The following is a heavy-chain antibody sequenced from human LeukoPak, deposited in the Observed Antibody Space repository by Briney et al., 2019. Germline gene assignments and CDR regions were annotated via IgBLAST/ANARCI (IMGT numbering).Heavy chain of an antibody. V-gene: IGHV1-69*06. CDR1: GGTFSSYA. Sequence: ASVKVSCKASGGTFSSYAISWVRQAPGQGLEWMGGIIPIFGTANYAQKFQGRVTITADKSTSTVYMELSSLRSEDTAVYYCARDSGSYYLLGYFDYWGQGTLVTVSS. CDR3: ARDSGSYYLLGYFDY. D-gene: IGHD1-26*01. J-gene: IGHJ4*02. CDR2: IIPIFGTA.